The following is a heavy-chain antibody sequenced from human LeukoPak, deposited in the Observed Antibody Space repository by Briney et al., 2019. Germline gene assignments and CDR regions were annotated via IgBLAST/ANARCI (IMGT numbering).Heavy chain of an antibody. CDR2: FDPEDGET. CDR3: ATLDARAHPN. V-gene: IGHV1-24*01. Sequence: ASVELSCNASGYTLTALSMHRWRQALGQGLEWMGGFDPEDGETIYAQKFQGRVTMTEDTSTDTAYMELSSLRSEDTAVYYCATLDARAHPNWGQGTLVTVSS. J-gene: IGHJ4*02. D-gene: IGHD3-9*01. CDR1: GYTLTALS.